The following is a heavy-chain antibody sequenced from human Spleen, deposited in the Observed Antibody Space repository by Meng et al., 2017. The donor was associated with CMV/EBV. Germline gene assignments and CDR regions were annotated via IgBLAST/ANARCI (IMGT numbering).Heavy chain of an antibody. D-gene: IGHD3-16*01. J-gene: IGHJ6*02. CDR2: IDWNGGST. Sequence: GGSLRLSCAASGFTFDDYGMSWVRQAPGKGLEWFSGIDWNGGSTGYADSVKGRFTISRDNAKNSLYLQMNSLRAEDTALYYCARVFGYYYGLDVWGQGTTVTVSS. CDR1: GFTFDDYG. V-gene: IGHV3-20*04. CDR3: ARVFGYYYGLDV.